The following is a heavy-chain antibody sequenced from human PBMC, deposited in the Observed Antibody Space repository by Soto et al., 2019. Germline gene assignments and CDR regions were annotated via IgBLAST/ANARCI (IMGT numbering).Heavy chain of an antibody. Sequence: QVQLVQSGAEVKKPGASVKVSCKVSGYTLTELSMHWVRQAPGKGLEWMGGFDPEDGETIYAQKFQGRVTMNEDTSTDTAYMELSSLRSEDTAVYYCATAQRYCSGGSCYSDAFDIWGQGTMVTVSS. V-gene: IGHV1-24*01. CDR2: FDPEDGET. D-gene: IGHD2-15*01. J-gene: IGHJ3*02. CDR3: ATAQRYCSGGSCYSDAFDI. CDR1: GYTLTELS.